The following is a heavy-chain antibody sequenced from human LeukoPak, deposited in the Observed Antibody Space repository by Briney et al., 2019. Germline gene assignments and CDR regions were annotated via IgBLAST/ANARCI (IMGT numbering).Heavy chain of an antibody. D-gene: IGHD3-10*01. CDR3: ATLTVRGVINI. CDR2: IQSKTDGGTT. J-gene: IGHJ4*02. V-gene: IGHV3-15*01. Sequence: GGSLRLSCAASGFTFSNTWMNWVRQAPGKGLEWVGRIQSKTDGGTTEYAAPVKGRFTISRDDSKTTLYLQMNSLKTEDTAVYYCATLTVRGVINIWGQGTLVSVSS. CDR1: GFTFSNTW.